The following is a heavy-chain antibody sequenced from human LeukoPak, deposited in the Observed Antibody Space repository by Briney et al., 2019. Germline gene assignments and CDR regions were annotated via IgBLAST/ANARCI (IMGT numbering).Heavy chain of an antibody. J-gene: IGHJ4*02. V-gene: IGHV1-69*13. CDR2: IIPIFGTA. CDR1: GGTFSRYA. D-gene: IGHD6-6*01. CDR3: ARDDWGYSSSPGY. Sequence: SVNVSCKASGGTFSRYAISWVRQAPGQGLEWMGGIIPIFGTANYAQKFQGRVTITADESTSTAYMELSSLRSEDTAVYYCARDDWGYSSSPGYWGQGTLVTVSS.